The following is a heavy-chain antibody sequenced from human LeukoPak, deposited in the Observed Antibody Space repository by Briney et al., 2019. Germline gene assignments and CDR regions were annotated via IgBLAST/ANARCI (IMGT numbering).Heavy chain of an antibody. Sequence: GGSLRLSCAASGFTFSRYSMNWVRQAPGKGLEWVSYISSSSTVYYADSLKGRFTISRDNAKSSLYLQMNSLRDEDTAVYYCARAQTYYGSGSYLYWGQGTLVTVSS. CDR3: ARAQTYYGSGSYLY. D-gene: IGHD3-10*01. CDR1: GFTFSRYS. CDR2: ISSSSTV. V-gene: IGHV3-48*02. J-gene: IGHJ4*02.